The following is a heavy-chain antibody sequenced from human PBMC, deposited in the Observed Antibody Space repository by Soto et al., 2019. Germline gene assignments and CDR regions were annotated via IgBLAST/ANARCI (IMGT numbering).Heavy chain of an antibody. D-gene: IGHD5-12*01. V-gene: IGHV3-74*01. J-gene: IGHJ5*02. CDR3: AKDIAYRGYGGFDP. Sequence: GGSLRLSCAASGFTFSSYWMHWVRQAPGKGLVWVSRINSDGSSTSYADSVKGRFTISRDNARNTLYLQMNSLRTEDTALYYCAKDIAYRGYGGFDPWGLGTLVTVSS. CDR1: GFTFSSYW. CDR2: INSDGSST.